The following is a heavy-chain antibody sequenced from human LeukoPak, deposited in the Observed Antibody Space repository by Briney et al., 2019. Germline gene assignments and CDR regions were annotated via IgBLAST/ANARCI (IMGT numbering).Heavy chain of an antibody. CDR1: GFTFSNYA. CDR3: AKWGYYDVLTGYYFSDY. V-gene: IGHV3-23*01. D-gene: IGHD3-9*01. Sequence: PGGSLRLSCAASGFTFSNYAMSWVRQVPGKGLEWVSAISGGDDSTYYADSVKGRFTISRDTSKNTLYVQMNSLRAEDTAVYYCAKWGYYDVLTGYYFSDYWGQGTLVTVSS. J-gene: IGHJ4*02. CDR2: ISGGDDST.